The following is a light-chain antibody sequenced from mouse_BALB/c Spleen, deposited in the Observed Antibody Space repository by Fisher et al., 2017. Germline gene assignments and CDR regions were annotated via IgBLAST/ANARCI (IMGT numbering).Light chain of an antibody. CDR3: QQRSSYPPT. Sequence: IVLTQSPAIMSASPGEKVTITCSASSSVSYMHWYQQKSGTSPKRWIYDTSKLASGVPARFSGSGSGTSYSLTISRMEAEDAATYYCQQRSSYPPTFGGGTKLEIK. J-gene: IGKJ1*01. V-gene: IGKV4-59*01. CDR1: SSVSY. CDR2: DTS.